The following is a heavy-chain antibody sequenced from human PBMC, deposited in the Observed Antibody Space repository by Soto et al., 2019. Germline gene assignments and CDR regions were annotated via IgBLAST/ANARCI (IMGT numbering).Heavy chain of an antibody. Sequence: QVHLVQSGAEEKKPGSSVNISCKASGGTFGTYGLNWVRQFPGQGLEWMGGIIPASDTENYAQKFQGRVTITADKSTNIAHMQMDSLTSDDTAVYYCATAVTAGTYYNYGLDVWGQGTTVTVS. CDR3: ATAVTAGTYYNYGLDV. CDR1: GGTFGTYG. CDR2: IIPASDTE. J-gene: IGHJ6*02. D-gene: IGHD2-21*02. V-gene: IGHV1-69*14.